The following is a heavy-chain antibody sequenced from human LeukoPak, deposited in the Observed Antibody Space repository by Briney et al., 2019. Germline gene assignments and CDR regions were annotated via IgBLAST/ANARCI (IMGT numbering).Heavy chain of an antibody. CDR3: ASRIAAAGYWYFDL. V-gene: IGHV4-38-2*01. CDR2: IYHSGST. D-gene: IGHD6-13*01. Sequence: KPSETLSLTCAVSGYSISSGYYWGWIRQPPGKGLEWIGSIYHSGSTYYNPSPKSRVTISVDTSKNQFSLKLSSVTAADTAVYYCASRIAAAGYWYFDLWGRGTLVTVSS. CDR1: GYSISSGYY. J-gene: IGHJ2*01.